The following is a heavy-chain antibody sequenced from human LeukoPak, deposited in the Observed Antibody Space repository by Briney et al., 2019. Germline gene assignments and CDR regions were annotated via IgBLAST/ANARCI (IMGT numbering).Heavy chain of an antibody. CDR1: GFTFSSYW. Sequence: GGSLRLSCAASGFTFSSYWMSWVRQAPGKGLEWVANIKQDGSEKYYVDSVKGRFAISRDNAKNSLYLQMNSLGAEDTAVYYCAREEHYYGSGSYYFDYWGQGTLVTVSS. J-gene: IGHJ4*02. CDR3: AREEHYYGSGSYYFDY. CDR2: IKQDGSEK. V-gene: IGHV3-7*01. D-gene: IGHD3-10*01.